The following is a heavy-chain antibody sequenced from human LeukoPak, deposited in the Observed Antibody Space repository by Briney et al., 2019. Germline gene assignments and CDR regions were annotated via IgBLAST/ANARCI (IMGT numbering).Heavy chain of an antibody. D-gene: IGHD7-27*01. Sequence: PGGSLRLSCAASGFTFSSYAMTWVRQAPVKGLEWVSGISGSGGATYHADSAKGRFTISRDNSRNTLYLQMNSLRAEDTAVYYCARSTTLGYWGQGTLVTVSS. J-gene: IGHJ4*02. CDR3: ARSTTLGY. CDR2: ISGSGGAT. V-gene: IGHV3-23*01. CDR1: GFTFSSYA.